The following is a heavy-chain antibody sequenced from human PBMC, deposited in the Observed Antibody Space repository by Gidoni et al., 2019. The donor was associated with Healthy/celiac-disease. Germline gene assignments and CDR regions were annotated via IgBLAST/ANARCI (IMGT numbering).Heavy chain of an antibody. D-gene: IGHD4-17*01. J-gene: IGHJ6*02. CDR2: IIPIVGTA. Sequence: QVQLVQSGAEVKKPGSSVKVSCKASGGTFSSYAISWVRQAPGQGLEWMGGIIPIVGTANYAQKFQGRVTITADESTSTAYMELSSLRSEDTAVYYCASGPAVDYELAKGRYYYGMDVWGQGTTVTVSS. CDR1: GGTFSSYA. V-gene: IGHV1-69*01. CDR3: ASGPAVDYELAKGRYYYGMDV.